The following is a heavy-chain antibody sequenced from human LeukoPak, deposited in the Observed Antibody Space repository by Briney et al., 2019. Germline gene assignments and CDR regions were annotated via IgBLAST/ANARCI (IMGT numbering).Heavy chain of an antibody. V-gene: IGHV6-1*01. D-gene: IGHD3-10*01. J-gene: IGHJ4*02. CDR2: TYYRSKYYF. CDR1: GDSVSTNSAA. CDR3: ARDSTMVREYDY. Sequence: SQTLSLTCAISGDSVSTNSAAWNWIRQSPSRGLEWLGRTYYRSKYYFDYAVSVKSRITINPDTSKNQFSLQLSSVTPEDTAVYYCARDSTMVREYDYWGQGTLVTVSS.